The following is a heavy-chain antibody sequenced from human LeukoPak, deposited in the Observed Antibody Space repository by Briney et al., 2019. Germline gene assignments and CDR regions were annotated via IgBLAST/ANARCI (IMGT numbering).Heavy chain of an antibody. J-gene: IGHJ4*02. CDR2: TYYRSKWYN. Sequence: SQTLSVTCAISGDSVSSNNGAWNWIRQSPSRGLEWLGRTYYRSKWYNDYAASVQGRITINPDTSENQFSLQLYSVTPEDTAVYYCARDVGTSGWHTFDYWGQGTLVTVSS. V-gene: IGHV6-1*01. CDR3: ARDVGTSGWHTFDY. CDR1: GDSVSSNNGA. D-gene: IGHD6-19*01.